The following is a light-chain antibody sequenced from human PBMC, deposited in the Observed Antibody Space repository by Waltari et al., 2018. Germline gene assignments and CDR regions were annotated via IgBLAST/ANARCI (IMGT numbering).Light chain of an antibody. CDR3: QTGGHGTWV. V-gene: IGLV4-69*01. CDR1: SGHSSNI. CDR2: VNSEGSH. J-gene: IGLJ3*02. Sequence: QLVLTQSPSASASLGASVKLTCTLSSGHSSNIIAWLQQQPEKGPRYLMKVNSEGSHSKGDGIPDLFAGSSSGAERYLTISTVQSEDEADYYCQTGGHGTWVFGGGTKLTVL.